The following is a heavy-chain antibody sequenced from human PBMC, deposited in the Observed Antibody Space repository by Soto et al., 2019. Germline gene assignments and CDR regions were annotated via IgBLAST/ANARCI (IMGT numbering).Heavy chain of an antibody. CDR3: AKDISPLRPVAGTFDY. J-gene: IGHJ4*02. Sequence: GGSLRLSCAASGFTFSSYGMHWVRQAPGKGLEWVAVISYDGSNKYYADSVKGRFTISRDNSKNTLYLQMNSLRAEDTAVYYCAKDISPLRPVAGTFDYWGQGTLVTVSS. CDR1: GFTFSSYG. V-gene: IGHV3-30*18. D-gene: IGHD6-19*01. CDR2: ISYDGSNK.